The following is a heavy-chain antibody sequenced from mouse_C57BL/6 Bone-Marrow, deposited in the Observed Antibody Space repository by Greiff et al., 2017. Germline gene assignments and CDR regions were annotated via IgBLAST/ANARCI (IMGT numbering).Heavy chain of an antibody. CDR2: INPNNGGT. J-gene: IGHJ4*01. D-gene: IGHD1-1*01. V-gene: IGHV1-26*01. CDR3: ARSGGTTGVDY. CDR1: GYTFTDYY. Sequence: EVQLQQSGPELVKPGASVKISCKASGYTFTDYYMNWVKQSHGKSLEWIGDINPNNGGTSYNQKFKGKATLTVDKSSSTAYMELRSLTSEDSAVDYCARSGGTTGVDYWGQGTSVTVSS.